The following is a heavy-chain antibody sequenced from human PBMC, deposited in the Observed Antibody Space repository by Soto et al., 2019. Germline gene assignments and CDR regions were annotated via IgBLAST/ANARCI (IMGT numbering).Heavy chain of an antibody. V-gene: IGHV2-5*02. D-gene: IGHD2-21*01. CDR2: IFWDGDT. CDR1: GFSPSASGVG. J-gene: IGHJ4*02. CDR3: VHSDSIRVNVAFDF. Sequence: QITLKESGPTLVNPTQTLTLTCTFSGFSPSASGVGVGWVRQPPRQAPEWLALIFWDGDTRYSPSLKNKLTLSRDTSKNQVVLTMTNIDPVDTATYYCVHSDSIRVNVAFDFWGQGTLVTFSS.